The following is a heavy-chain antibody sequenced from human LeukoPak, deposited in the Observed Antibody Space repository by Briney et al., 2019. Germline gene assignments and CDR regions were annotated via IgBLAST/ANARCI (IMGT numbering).Heavy chain of an antibody. J-gene: IGHJ3*02. CDR3: ARQPLQVDVDNAFDI. D-gene: IGHD5-12*01. V-gene: IGHV5-51*01. CDR1: GYSFTSYW. Sequence: GESLKISCKGSGYSFTSYWIGWVRQMPGKGLEWMGIIYPGDSDTRYSPSFQGQVTISADKSISTAYLQWSSLKASDTAMYYCARQPLQVDVDNAFDIWGQGTMVTVSS. CDR2: IYPGDSDT.